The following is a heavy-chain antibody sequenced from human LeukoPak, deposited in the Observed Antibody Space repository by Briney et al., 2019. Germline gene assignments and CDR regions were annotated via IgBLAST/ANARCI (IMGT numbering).Heavy chain of an antibody. J-gene: IGHJ4*02. Sequence: PGGSLRLSRAASGFTFSSYSMNWVRQAPGKGLEWVSYISSSSSTIYYADSVKGRFTISRDNAKNSLYLQMNSLRDEDTAVYYCARDHVVVAAIRFDYWGQGTLVTVSS. V-gene: IGHV3-48*02. CDR3: ARDHVVVAAIRFDY. CDR2: ISSSSSTI. CDR1: GFTFSSYS. D-gene: IGHD2-15*01.